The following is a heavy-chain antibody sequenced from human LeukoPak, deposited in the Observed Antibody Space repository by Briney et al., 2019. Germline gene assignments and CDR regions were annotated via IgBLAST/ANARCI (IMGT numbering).Heavy chain of an antibody. D-gene: IGHD2-8*02. Sequence: GGSLRLSCAGSGFTFSDAWLRWVRQAPGKGPEWVGRIKSSADGGATDYAAPVKGRFTVSRDDSKDTLYLQMNSLKTEDTAVYYCSLRYCSGTSCPGYWGQGTLVTVSS. CDR3: SLRYCSGTSCPGY. CDR1: GFTFSDAW. CDR2: IKSSADGGAT. V-gene: IGHV3-15*01. J-gene: IGHJ4*02.